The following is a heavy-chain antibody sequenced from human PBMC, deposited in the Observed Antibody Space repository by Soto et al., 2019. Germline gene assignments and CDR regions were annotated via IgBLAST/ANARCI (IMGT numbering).Heavy chain of an antibody. D-gene: IGHD6-19*01. CDR2: TCRDESRT. V-gene: IGHV3-74*01. Sequence: GGSLRLSCALSGFTFWSYCVHWARQAPGEGLVWVSETCRDESRTLYADSVKGRVTISGDSAKTTLFLQMNSLRAEDTAVYYCARGTSGLPGFDYWGQGALVTVSS. J-gene: IGHJ4*02. CDR1: GFTFWSYC. CDR3: ARGTSGLPGFDY.